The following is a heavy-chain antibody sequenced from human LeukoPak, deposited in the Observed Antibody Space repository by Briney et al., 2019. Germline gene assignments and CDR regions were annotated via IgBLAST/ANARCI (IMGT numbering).Heavy chain of an antibody. J-gene: IGHJ6*02. CDR1: GFTISDHY. Sequence: GGSLRLSYAASGFTISDHYMDWVRQAPGKGLEWVGRARSKAKSYTTEYAASVTGRFTISRDYSKNSLYLQMNSLKTEDTAVYYCARSVGLSPDYYHYDMDVWGQGTTVTVSS. CDR3: ARSVGLSPDYYHYDMDV. D-gene: IGHD1-26*01. V-gene: IGHV3-72*01. CDR2: ARSKAKSYTT.